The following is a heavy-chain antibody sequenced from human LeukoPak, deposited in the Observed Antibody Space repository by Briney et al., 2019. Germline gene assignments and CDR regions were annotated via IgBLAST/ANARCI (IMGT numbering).Heavy chain of an antibody. J-gene: IGHJ4*02. CDR2: XYTSGST. CDR3: ARGGPYSSGWYGFDY. V-gene: IGHV4-4*07. CDR1: SISSYY. D-gene: IGHD6-19*01. Sequence: SISSYYGSXIRQPAGKGLXGXXXXYTSGSTNYNPSLKSRVTMSVDTSKNQFSLKLSSVTAADTAVYYCARGGPYSSGWYGFDYWGQGTLVTVSS.